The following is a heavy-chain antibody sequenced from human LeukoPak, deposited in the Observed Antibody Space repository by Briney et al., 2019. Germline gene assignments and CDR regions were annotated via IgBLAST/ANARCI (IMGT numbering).Heavy chain of an antibody. J-gene: IGHJ4*02. Sequence: PGRSLRLSCAASGFTFSSYAMHWVRQAPGKGLEWVAVISYDGSNKYYADSVKGRFTISRDNSKNTLYLQMNSLRAEDTAVYYCKTREEVPAAIGYYFDYCGQGTLVTVSS. V-gene: IGHV3-30*01. D-gene: IGHD2-2*02. CDR2: ISYDGSNK. CDR1: GFTFSSYA. CDR3: KTREEVPAAIGYYFDY.